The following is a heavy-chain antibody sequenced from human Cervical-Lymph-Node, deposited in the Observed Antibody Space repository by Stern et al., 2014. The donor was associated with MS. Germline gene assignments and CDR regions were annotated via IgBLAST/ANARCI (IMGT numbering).Heavy chain of an antibody. CDR3: ARFQNSGWSDLFDS. J-gene: IGHJ5*01. CDR1: EFTFSTSW. D-gene: IGHD6-19*01. CDR2: IKRDGSEK. Sequence: EVQLVESGGGLVQPGGSRRLSCVASEFTFSTSWMSWVRQAPGKGLEWVANIKRDGSEKYYLDSVKGRFSISRDNVKNTLYLEMNNLRAEDTAVYYCARFQNSGWSDLFDSWGRGTLVTVSS. V-gene: IGHV3-7*01.